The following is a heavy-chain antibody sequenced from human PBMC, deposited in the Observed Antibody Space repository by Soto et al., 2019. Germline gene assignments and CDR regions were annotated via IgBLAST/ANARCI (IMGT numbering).Heavy chain of an antibody. J-gene: IGHJ5*01. Sequence: RPTLVNPTQTLTLTCTFSGFSLSTSEVGLGWIRQPPVKALEWLALLFWNDDERYNPSLKSRLTITKDISKNQVVLTMTNMDPVDTATYYCTHSRVFDWSDSCGQGTLVTVSS. CDR3: THSRVFDWSDS. CDR1: GFSLSTSEVG. D-gene: IGHD6-13*01. V-gene: IGHV2-5*01. CDR2: LFWNDDE.